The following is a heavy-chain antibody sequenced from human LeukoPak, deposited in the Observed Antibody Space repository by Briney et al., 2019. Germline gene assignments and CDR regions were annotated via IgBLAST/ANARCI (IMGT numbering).Heavy chain of an antibody. CDR3: ARVAGTTFRTTTFDS. Sequence: SVKVSCKASADTFSNYPISWVRQAPGRGLEWMGGIIPIFNTTNYAQKFQGRVTITADKSTNSAYMELSSLRSEDTAVYYCARVAGTTFRTTTFDSWGQGTRVTVSS. CDR2: IIPIFNTT. D-gene: IGHD1-1*01. J-gene: IGHJ4*02. V-gene: IGHV1-69*06. CDR1: ADTFSNYP.